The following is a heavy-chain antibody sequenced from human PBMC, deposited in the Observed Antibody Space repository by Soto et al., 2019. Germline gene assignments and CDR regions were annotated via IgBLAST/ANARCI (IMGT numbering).Heavy chain of an antibody. CDR3: ARGGWSVDY. CDR2: IYYNGNT. CDR1: GGSMTPFY. J-gene: IGHJ4*02. D-gene: IGHD6-19*01. V-gene: IGHV4-59*01. Sequence: PSETLSLTCTVSGGSMTPFYRSWIRQPPGKGLEWIGYIYYNGNTNYNPSLNSRVTISVDTSKNQFSLQLTSVTAADTAVYFCARGGWSVDYWGRGTLVTVSS.